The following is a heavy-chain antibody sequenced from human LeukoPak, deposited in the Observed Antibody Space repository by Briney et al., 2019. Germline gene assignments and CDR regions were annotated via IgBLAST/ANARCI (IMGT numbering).Heavy chain of an antibody. CDR3: AKDWDPRADFWITLGAFDI. CDR1: GFTFSSYA. Sequence: GGSLRLSCAASGFTFSSYAMSWVRQAPGKGLEWVSAISGSGGSTYYADSVKGRFTISRDNSKNTLYLQMNSLRAEDTAVYYCAKDWDPRADFWITLGAFDIWGQGTMVTVSS. V-gene: IGHV3-23*01. J-gene: IGHJ3*02. D-gene: IGHD3-3*01. CDR2: ISGSGGST.